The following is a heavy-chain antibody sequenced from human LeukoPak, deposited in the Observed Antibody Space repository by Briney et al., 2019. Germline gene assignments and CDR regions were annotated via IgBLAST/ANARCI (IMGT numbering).Heavy chain of an antibody. CDR3: ARMTTVTPYYFDY. D-gene: IGHD4-4*01. V-gene: IGHV4-34*01. CDR1: GGSFSGYY. J-gene: IGHJ4*02. CDR2: INHSGST. Sequence: PSETLSLTCAVYGGSFSGYYWSWIRQPPGKGLEWIGEINHSGSTNYNPSLKSRVTISVDTSKNQFSLKLSSVTAADTAVYYCARMTTVTPYYFDYWGQGTLVTVSS.